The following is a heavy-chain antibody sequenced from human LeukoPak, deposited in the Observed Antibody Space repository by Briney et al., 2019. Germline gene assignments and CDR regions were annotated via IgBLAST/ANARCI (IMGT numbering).Heavy chain of an antibody. D-gene: IGHD6-19*01. Sequence: SQTLSLTFAISGDSVSSNSAVWNWIRQSPSRGLEWLGSTYYRSKWYNNYAVSVKSRITINPDTSKNQFSLQLNSVTPEDTAVYYCVRESTGYTSDWYGVNYFDYWGQGTLVTVSS. CDR3: VRESTGYTSDWYGVNYFDY. J-gene: IGHJ4*02. V-gene: IGHV6-1*01. CDR1: GDSVSSNSAV. CDR2: TYYRSKWYN.